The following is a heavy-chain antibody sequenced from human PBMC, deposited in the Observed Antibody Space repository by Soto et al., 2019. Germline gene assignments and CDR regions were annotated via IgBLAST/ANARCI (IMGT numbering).Heavy chain of an antibody. V-gene: IGHV3-30-3*01. Sequence: PGGSLRLSCAASGFTFSSYAMHWVRQAPGKGLEWVAVISYDGSNKYYADSVKGRFTISRDNSKNTLYLQMNSLRAEDTAVYYCARAAADRGCTNVVCYTGYYYGMDVWGQGTTVPVSS. CDR2: ISYDGSNK. CDR1: GFTFSSYA. J-gene: IGHJ6*02. CDR3: ARAAADRGCTNVVCYTGYYYGMDV. D-gene: IGHD2-8*01.